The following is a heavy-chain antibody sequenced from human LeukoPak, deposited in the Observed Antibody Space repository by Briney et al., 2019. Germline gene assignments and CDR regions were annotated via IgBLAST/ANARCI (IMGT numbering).Heavy chain of an antibody. V-gene: IGHV3-9*01. CDR1: GFTFDDYA. Sequence: GGSLRLSCAASGFTFDDYAMHWVRQAPGKGLEWVPGISWNSGSIGYADSVKGRFTISRDNAKNSLYLQMNSLRAEDTAMYYCARDSAGNDYWGQGTLVTVSS. CDR2: ISWNSGSI. D-gene: IGHD6-13*01. J-gene: IGHJ4*02. CDR3: ARDSAGNDY.